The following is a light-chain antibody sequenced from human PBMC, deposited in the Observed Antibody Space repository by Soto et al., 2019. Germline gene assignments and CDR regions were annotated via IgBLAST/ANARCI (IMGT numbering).Light chain of an antibody. CDR1: SSDVGDYNY. V-gene: IGLV2-14*01. CDR3: SSYTSSSTRV. CDR2: DVS. Sequence: QSALTQPASVSGSPGQSITISCTGTSSDVGDYNYVSWYQQHPGKAPKLMIFDVSNRPSGVSNRFSGSKSGNTASLTISGIQAEDEADYYCSSYTSSSTRVFGTGTELTVL. J-gene: IGLJ1*01.